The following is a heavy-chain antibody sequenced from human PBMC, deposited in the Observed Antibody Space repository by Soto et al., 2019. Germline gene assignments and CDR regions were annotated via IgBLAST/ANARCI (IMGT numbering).Heavy chain of an antibody. J-gene: IGHJ5*02. Sequence: SETLSLTCAVYGGSFSGYYWSWIRQPPGKGLEWIGEINHSGSTNYNPSLKSRVTISVDTSKNQFSLKLSSVTAADTAVYYCARVVVATTYLTTGGTRLLNWFDPWGQGTLVTVSS. V-gene: IGHV4-34*01. D-gene: IGHD5-12*01. CDR2: INHSGST. CDR3: ARVVVATTYLTTGGTRLLNWFDP. CDR1: GGSFSGYY.